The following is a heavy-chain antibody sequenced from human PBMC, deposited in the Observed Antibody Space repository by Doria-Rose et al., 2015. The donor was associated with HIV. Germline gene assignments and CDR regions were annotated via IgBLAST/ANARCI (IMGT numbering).Heavy chain of an antibody. CDR3: ARHRRSYAPWSGYRHIPHIGWSLDL. J-gene: IGHJ2*01. CDR2: IYSSGST. Sequence: QVQLQESGPGLVKPSETLSLTCTVSGASSISGYYWSWIRQPPGKGLEWIGYIYSSGSTSYNPSLESRATLSVDTSKKQFSMRLSSVTAADTAVYYCARHRRSYAPWSGYRHIPHIGWSLDLWGRGTLVSVSS. V-gene: IGHV4-59*08. D-gene: IGHD3-3*01. CDR1: GASSISGYY.